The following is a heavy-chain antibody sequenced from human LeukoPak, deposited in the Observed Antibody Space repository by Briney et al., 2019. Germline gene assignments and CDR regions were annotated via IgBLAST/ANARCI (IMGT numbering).Heavy chain of an antibody. V-gene: IGHV4-59*01. CDR1: GGSLSSYY. CDR3: ATGYNEPFDN. CDR2: ISDTGKT. D-gene: IGHD5-24*01. J-gene: IGHJ4*02. Sequence: SETLSLTCNVSGGSLSSYYWDWLRQPPGKGLEWIGYISDTGKTDYNPSLKSRVTISLDTSKSQFSLRLRSVTTADTAVYFCATGYNEPFDNWGPGTLVTVSS.